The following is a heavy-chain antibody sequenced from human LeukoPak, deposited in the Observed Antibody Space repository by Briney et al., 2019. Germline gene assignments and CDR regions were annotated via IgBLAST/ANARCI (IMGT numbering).Heavy chain of an antibody. Sequence: GGSLRLSCAASGFTFSSYGMHWVRQAPGKGLEWVAVIWYGGSNKYYADSVKGRFTISRDNSKNTLYLQINSLRPEDTAVYYCAREGHYGDHYYWGQGTLVTVSS. J-gene: IGHJ4*02. CDR3: AREGHYGDHYY. CDR2: IWYGGSNK. CDR1: GFTFSSYG. D-gene: IGHD4-17*01. V-gene: IGHV3-33*08.